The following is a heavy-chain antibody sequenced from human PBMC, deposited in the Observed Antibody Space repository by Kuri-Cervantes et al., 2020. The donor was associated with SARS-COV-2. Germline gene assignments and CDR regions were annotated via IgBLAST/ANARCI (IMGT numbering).Heavy chain of an antibody. J-gene: IGHJ4*02. Sequence: QTLSLTCAVYGGSFSGYYWSWIRQPPGKGLEWIGEINHSGSTNYNPSLKSRVTISVDTSKNQFSLKLSSVTAADTAVYYCARCPWGDGFDYWGQGTLVTVSS. CDR1: GGSFSGYY. V-gene: IGHV4-34*01. D-gene: IGHD5-24*01. CDR3: ARCPWGDGFDY. CDR2: INHSGST.